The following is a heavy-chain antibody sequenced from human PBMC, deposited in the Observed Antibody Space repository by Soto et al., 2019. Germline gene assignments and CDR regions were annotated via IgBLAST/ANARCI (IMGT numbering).Heavy chain of an antibody. Sequence: LRLSCTASGFTFGDYAMSWVRQAPGKGLEWVGFIRSKAYGGTTEYAASVKGRFTISRDDSKSIAYLQMNSLKTEDTAVYYCTTGFGVVIIPSDAFGIWGQGTMVTVSS. D-gene: IGHD3-3*01. CDR2: IRSKAYGGTT. CDR1: GFTFGDYA. J-gene: IGHJ3*02. V-gene: IGHV3-49*04. CDR3: TTGFGVVIIPSDAFGI.